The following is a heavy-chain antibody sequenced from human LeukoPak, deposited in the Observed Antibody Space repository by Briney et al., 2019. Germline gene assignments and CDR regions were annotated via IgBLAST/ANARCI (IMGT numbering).Heavy chain of an antibody. V-gene: IGHV4-4*07. CDR2: IYNSGST. D-gene: IGHD3-10*01. Sequence: SETLSLTCTVSGGSISSYYWSWIRQPAGKGLEWIGRIYNSGSTNYNPSLKSRVTMSVDTSKNQFSLKLSSVTAADTAVYYCARDRVLWFGELLMGDYWGQGTLVTVSS. CDR3: ARDRVLWFGELLMGDY. CDR1: GGSISSYY. J-gene: IGHJ4*02.